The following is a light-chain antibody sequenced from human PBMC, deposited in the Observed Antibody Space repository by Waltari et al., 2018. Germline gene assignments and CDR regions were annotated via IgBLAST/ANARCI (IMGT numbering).Light chain of an antibody. CDR3: QKYGTLPAT. Sequence: IVLTHSQRTLSVSPGEIATFACRASQSVSRTLAWYQQKPGQAPRLLIYDASTRATGIPDRFSGSGSGTDFSLTISRLEPEDFAVYYCQKYGTLPATFGQGTKVEIK. CDR1: QSVSRT. CDR2: DAS. J-gene: IGKJ1*01. V-gene: IGKV3-20*01.